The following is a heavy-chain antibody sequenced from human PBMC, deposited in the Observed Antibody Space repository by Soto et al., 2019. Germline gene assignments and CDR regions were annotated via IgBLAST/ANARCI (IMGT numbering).Heavy chain of an antibody. J-gene: IGHJ4*02. CDR2: ISGTGRST. CDR3: AKGNNSGWYLFDY. D-gene: IGHD6-19*01. Sequence: QPVGSLRLSCEASGFTFSNCAMSWVRQSPGKGLEWVSGISGTGRSTFYADSVKDRFTISRDNSKNTVYLQMTSLRADDTAVYYCAKGNNSGWYLFDYWGLGTLVTVSS. V-gene: IGHV3-23*01. CDR1: GFTFSNCA.